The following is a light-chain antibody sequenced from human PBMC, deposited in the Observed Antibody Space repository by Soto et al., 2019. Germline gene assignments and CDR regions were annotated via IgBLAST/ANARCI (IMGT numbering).Light chain of an antibody. Sequence: QSVLTQPASVSGSPGQSITISCTGTSNDVGLYKYVSWYQQHPDKAPKLIIYEVSNRPSGVSNRFSGSKSGNTASLTISGLKAEDEADYFCSSYASSTALIFGGGTKLTVL. CDR3: SSYASSTALI. V-gene: IGLV2-14*01. CDR1: SNDVGLYKY. J-gene: IGLJ2*01. CDR2: EVS.